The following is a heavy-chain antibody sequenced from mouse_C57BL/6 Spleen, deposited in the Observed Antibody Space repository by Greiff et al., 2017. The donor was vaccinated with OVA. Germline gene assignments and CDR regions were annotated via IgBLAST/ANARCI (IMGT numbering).Heavy chain of an antibody. V-gene: IGHV1-74*01. CDR3: AISSYGSSPRAMDY. Sequence: QVQLKQPGAELVKPGASVKVSCKASGYTFTSYWMHWVKQRPGQGLEWIGRIHPSDSDTNYNQKFKGKATLTVDKSSSTAYMQLSSLTSEDSAVYYCAISSYGSSPRAMDYWGQGTSVTVSS. CDR1: GYTFTSYW. J-gene: IGHJ4*01. CDR2: IHPSDSDT. D-gene: IGHD1-1*01.